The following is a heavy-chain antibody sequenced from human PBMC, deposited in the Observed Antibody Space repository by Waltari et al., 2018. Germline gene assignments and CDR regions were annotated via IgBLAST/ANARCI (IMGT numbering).Heavy chain of an antibody. J-gene: IGHJ4*02. Sequence: EVQLVESGGGLVQPGGSLRLSCAASGFTLSRYWMSWVRQAPGKGLEWVANIKQDGSEKYYVDSVKGRFTISRDNAKNSLYLQMNSLRAEDTAVYYCARGTVWYGSGSYFDYWGQGTLVTVSS. V-gene: IGHV3-7*01. CDR2: IKQDGSEK. CDR1: GFTLSRYW. CDR3: ARGTVWYGSGSYFDY. D-gene: IGHD3-10*01.